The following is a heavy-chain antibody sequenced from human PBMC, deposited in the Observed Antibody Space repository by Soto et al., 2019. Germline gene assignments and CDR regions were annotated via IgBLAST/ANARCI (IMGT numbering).Heavy chain of an antibody. CDR3: AGSSSWYLPFDY. J-gene: IGHJ4*02. CDR2: IYYSGST. D-gene: IGHD6-13*01. CDR1: GGSISIYY. Sequence: SETLSLTCTVSGGSISIYYWSWIRQPPGKGLEWIGYIYYSGSTNYNPSLKSRVTISVDTSKNQFSLKLSSVTAADTAVYYCAGSSSWYLPFDYWGQGTLVTVSS. V-gene: IGHV4-59*01.